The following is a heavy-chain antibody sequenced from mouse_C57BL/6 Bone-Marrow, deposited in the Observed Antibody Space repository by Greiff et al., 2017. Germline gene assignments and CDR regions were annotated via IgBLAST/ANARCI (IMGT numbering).Heavy chain of an antibody. J-gene: IGHJ3*01. V-gene: IGHV1-19*01. CDR2: INPYNGGT. CDR3: ARSYDDYEFAY. Sequence: EVQLQQSGPVLVKPGASVKMSCKASGYTFTDYYMHWVKQSHGKSLEWIGVINPYNGGTSYNQKFKGKATLTVDKSSSTAYMELNSLASEDSAVYYCARSYDDYEFAYWGQGTLVTVSA. CDR1: GYTFTDYY. D-gene: IGHD2-4*01.